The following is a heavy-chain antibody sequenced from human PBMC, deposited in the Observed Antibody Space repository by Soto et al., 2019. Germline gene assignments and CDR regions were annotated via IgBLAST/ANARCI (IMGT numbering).Heavy chain of an antibody. D-gene: IGHD3-3*01. Sequence: TSETLSLTCAVYGGSVNGYYWNWIRQPPRKGLGWIGEINHTGGTHYNPSLKSRVTMSVDTSKNQFSLRLSSVTAADTAIYYCATRITVFGLLIPPFDPWGQGTQVTVSS. CDR1: GGSVNGYY. J-gene: IGHJ5*02. V-gene: IGHV4-34*01. CDR3: ATRITVFGLLIPPFDP. CDR2: INHTGGT.